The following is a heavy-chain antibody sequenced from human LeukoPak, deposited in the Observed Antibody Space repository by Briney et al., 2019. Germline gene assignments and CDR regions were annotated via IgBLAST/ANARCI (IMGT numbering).Heavy chain of an antibody. D-gene: IGHD2-2*01. CDR3: ARSYQPYYMDV. CDR1: GFTFSSYG. CDR2: IWYDGSKK. Sequence: PGGSLRLSCAASGFTFSSYGMHWVRQAPGKGLEWVAVIWYDGSKKYYADSVKGRFTISRDNSKNTLDLQMNSLRAEDTAVYYCARSYQPYYMDVWGKGTTVTVSS. J-gene: IGHJ6*03. V-gene: IGHV3-33*08.